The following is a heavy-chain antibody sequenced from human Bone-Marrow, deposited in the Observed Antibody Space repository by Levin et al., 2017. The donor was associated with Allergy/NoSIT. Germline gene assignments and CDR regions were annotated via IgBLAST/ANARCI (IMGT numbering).Heavy chain of an antibody. CDR3: ARGGYSYGTLSFDP. V-gene: IGHV3-53*01. D-gene: IGHD5-18*01. Sequence: GGSLRLSCAASGFTVSSNYMSWVRQAPGKGLEWVSVIYSGGSTYYADSVKGRFTISRDNSKNTLYLQMNSLRAEDTAVYYCARGGYSYGTLSFDPWGQGTLVTVSS. CDR1: GFTVSSNY. J-gene: IGHJ5*02. CDR2: IYSGGST.